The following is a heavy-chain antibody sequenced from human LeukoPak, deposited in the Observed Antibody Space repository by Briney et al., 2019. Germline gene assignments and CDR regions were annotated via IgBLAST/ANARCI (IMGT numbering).Heavy chain of an antibody. J-gene: IGHJ6*02. CDR2: INSGST. Sequence: GSLRLSCATSGFPFSSSGMSWVRQAPGKGLEWIGEINSGSTNYNPSLKSRVTISVDTSKNQFSLKLSSVTAADTAVYYCAEVDYYYGMDVWGQGTTVTVSS. V-gene: IGHV4-34*01. CDR3: AEVDYYYGMDV. D-gene: IGHD5-12*01. CDR1: GFPFSSSG.